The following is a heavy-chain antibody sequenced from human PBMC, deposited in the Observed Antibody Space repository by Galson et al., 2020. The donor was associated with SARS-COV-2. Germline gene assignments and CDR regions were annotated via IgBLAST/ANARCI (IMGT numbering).Heavy chain of an antibody. CDR2: IHPADSDT. CDR1: GYSFSSYW. D-gene: IGHD1-26*01. J-gene: IGHJ4*02. CDR3: TRPRGSYGGNYIDY. V-gene: IGHV5-51*01. Sequence: GESLKISCKGSGYSFSSYWIGWVRQMPGTGLEWMGIIHPADSDTRYSPSFQGQVTISVDKSINTAYLQWSSLKASDTAMFYCTRPRGSYGGNYIDYWGQGTLVTVSS.